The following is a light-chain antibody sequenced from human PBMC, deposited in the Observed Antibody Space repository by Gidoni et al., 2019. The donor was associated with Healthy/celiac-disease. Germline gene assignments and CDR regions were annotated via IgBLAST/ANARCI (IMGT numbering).Light chain of an antibody. CDR2: AAS. J-gene: IGKJ4*01. V-gene: IGKV1-39*01. CDR3: QQSYSTPLL. CDR1: QSISSY. Sequence: DIQLTQSPSSLSASVGDRVTITCRASQSISSYLNWYQKKPGKAAKLLIYAASSLQSGVPSRCSGSGSGTDVTLTISSMQTEDYATYYCQQSYSTPLLFGGGTKVEIK.